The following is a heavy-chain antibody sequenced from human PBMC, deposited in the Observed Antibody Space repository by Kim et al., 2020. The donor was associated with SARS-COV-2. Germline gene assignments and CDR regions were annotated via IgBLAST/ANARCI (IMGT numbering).Heavy chain of an antibody. CDR3: ATYQAAAGTFDAFDI. Sequence: PYLKSRVTISVDTSKNQCSLKLSSVTAADTAVYYCATYQAAAGTFDAFDIWGQGTMVTVSS. D-gene: IGHD6-13*01. J-gene: IGHJ3*02. V-gene: IGHV4-39*01.